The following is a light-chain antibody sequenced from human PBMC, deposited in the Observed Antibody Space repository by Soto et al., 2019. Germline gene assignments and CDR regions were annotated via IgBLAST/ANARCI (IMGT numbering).Light chain of an antibody. CDR1: SIEVGSYNL. CDR2: EGS. CDR3: CSYAGSSPYV. Sequence: QSALTQPASLSGSPGQSITISCTGTSIEVGSYNLVSWYQQHPGKAPKLMIYEGSKRPSGVSNRFSGSKSGNTASLTISGLQAEDEADYYCCSYAGSSPYVFGTGTKLTVL. V-gene: IGLV2-23*01. J-gene: IGLJ1*01.